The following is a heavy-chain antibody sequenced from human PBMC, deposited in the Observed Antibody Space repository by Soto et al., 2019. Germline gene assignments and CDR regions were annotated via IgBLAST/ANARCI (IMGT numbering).Heavy chain of an antibody. V-gene: IGHV4-59*01. CDR2: IYYSGST. CDR3: ARPTYNSGSPFDY. CDR1: GGSISSYY. Sequence: SETLSLTCPVSGGSISSYYWSWIRQPPGKGLEWIGYIYYSGSTNYNPSLKSRVTISVDTSKNQFSLKLSSVTAADTAVYYCARPTYNSGSPFDYWGQGTLVTVSS. J-gene: IGHJ4*02. D-gene: IGHD1-20*01.